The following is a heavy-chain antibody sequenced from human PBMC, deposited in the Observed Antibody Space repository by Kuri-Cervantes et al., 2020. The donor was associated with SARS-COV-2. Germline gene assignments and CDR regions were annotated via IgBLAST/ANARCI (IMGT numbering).Heavy chain of an antibody. J-gene: IGHJ2*01. Sequence: GESLKISCAASGFTFSSYSINWVRQAPGKGLEWVSSISSSSSYIYYADSVKSRFTISRDNAKNSLYLQMNSLRAEDTAVYYCVKSRGYFDLWGRGTLVTVSS. CDR2: ISSSSSYI. CDR3: VKSRGYFDL. CDR1: GFTFSSYS. V-gene: IGHV3-21*01.